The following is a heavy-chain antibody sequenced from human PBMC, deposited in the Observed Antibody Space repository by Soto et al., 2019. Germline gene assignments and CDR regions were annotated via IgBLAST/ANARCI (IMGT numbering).Heavy chain of an antibody. CDR1: GFSLTTRGVG. CDR2: IYWDDDK. D-gene: IGHD3-16*01. J-gene: IGHJ5*02. V-gene: IGHV2-5*02. CDR3: AHIPNYYQYDWFDP. Sequence: QITLKESGPTLVKPTQTLTRTSTFSGFSLTTRGVGVGWIRQPPGKALECLALIYWDDDKRYSPSLQSRLSITKDTSKNQVVLTMTNVDPVDTDTYYCAHIPNYYQYDWFDPWGQGTLVSVSS.